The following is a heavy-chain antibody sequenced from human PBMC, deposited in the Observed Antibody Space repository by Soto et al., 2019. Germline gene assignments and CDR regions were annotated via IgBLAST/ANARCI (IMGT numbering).Heavy chain of an antibody. CDR3: ARDLVAAAGQG. D-gene: IGHD6-13*01. V-gene: IGHV3-21*01. CDR2: ISSSSSYI. CDR1: GFTFNSHT. J-gene: IGHJ4*02. Sequence: GGSLRLSCEASGFTFNSHTMHWVRQAPGKGLEWVSSISSSSSYIYYADSVKGRFTISRDNAKNSLYLQMNSLRAEDTAVYYCARDLVAAAGQGWGQGTLVTVSS.